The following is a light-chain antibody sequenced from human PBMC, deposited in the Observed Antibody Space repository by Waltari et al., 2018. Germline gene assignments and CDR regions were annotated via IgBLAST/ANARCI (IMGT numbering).Light chain of an antibody. Sequence: SCRASQSIGRYLVWYQQKSGQAPRLLIYGASTRATCIPDRFSGSGSGTDFSLTISRLEAEDFAVYYCQNHERLPATFGQGTKVEIK. CDR2: GAS. J-gene: IGKJ1*01. V-gene: IGKV3-20*01. CDR1: QSIGRY. CDR3: QNHERLPAT.